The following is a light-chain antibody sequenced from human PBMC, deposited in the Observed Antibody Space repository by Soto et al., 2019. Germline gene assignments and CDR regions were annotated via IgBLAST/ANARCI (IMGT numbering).Light chain of an antibody. CDR1: KLGDKY. J-gene: IGLJ2*01. CDR2: QDN. CDR3: QAWDSSTVV. Sequence: SYELTQPPSVSESPGQTASITCSGDKLGDKYACWYQQKPGQSPVRVIYQDNKRPSGIPERFSGSNSGNTATLTITGTQAMDEADYYCQAWDSSTVVFGGGTKLTVL. V-gene: IGLV3-1*01.